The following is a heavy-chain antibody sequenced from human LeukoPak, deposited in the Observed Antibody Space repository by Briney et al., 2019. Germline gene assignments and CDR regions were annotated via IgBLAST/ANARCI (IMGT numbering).Heavy chain of an antibody. CDR1: GYTFTSYG. CDR3: AIARITMVRGGPALDY. Sequence: ASVKVSCKASGYTFTSYGISWVRQAPGQGLEWMGWISAYNGNTNYAQKLQGRVTMTTDTSTSTAYMELRSLRSDDTAVYYCAIARITMVRGGPALDYWGQGTLVTVSS. D-gene: IGHD3-10*01. CDR2: ISAYNGNT. J-gene: IGHJ4*02. V-gene: IGHV1-18*01.